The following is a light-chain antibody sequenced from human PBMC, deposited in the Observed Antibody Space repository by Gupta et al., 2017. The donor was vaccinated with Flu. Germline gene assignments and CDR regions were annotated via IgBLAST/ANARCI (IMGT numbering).Light chain of an antibody. CDR3: NSRDSSGHVP. CDR2: GKN. CDR1: SLRTYY. J-gene: IGLJ2*01. Sequence: SSELTQDPAVSVALGQTVRITCQGDSLRTYYASWYQQKPGQAPVLVIYGKNSRPSRIPDRFSGSSSGNTASLTITGAQAEDEADYYCNSRDSSGHVPFGGGTKLTVL. V-gene: IGLV3-19*01.